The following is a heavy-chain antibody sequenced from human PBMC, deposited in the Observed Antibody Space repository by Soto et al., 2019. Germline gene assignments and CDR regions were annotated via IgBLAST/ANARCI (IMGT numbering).Heavy chain of an antibody. Sequence: QVQLVQSGTEVKKPGASVKVTCKPSGYSFTSFGISWMRQAPGQGLEWLGWVSPYNGNTYSAQKFQGRVTMTTDRYTSTAYMEVRSLRSDDTAVYYCARDKPQQIVGYNYYYGMDVWGQGTTVTVSS. CDR3: ARDKPQQIVGYNYYYGMDV. CDR1: GYSFTSFG. J-gene: IGHJ6*02. D-gene: IGHD6-6*01. CDR2: VSPYNGNT. V-gene: IGHV1-18*01.